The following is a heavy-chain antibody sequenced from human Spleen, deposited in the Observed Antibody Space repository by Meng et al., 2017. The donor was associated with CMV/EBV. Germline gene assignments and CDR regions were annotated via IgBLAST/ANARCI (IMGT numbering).Heavy chain of an antibody. V-gene: IGHV1-69*05. D-gene: IGHD3-3*01. CDR1: GGTFSSYA. CDR2: VIPIFGAA. J-gene: IGHJ3*02. Sequence: SVKVSCKASGGTFSSYAINWLRQAPGQGLEWMGGVIPIFGAAHYAQRFQGRVTITTDESTSTGYMELTSLRSDDTAVYYCASALFWSGYYDAFDIWGQGTMVTVSS. CDR3: ASALFWSGYYDAFDI.